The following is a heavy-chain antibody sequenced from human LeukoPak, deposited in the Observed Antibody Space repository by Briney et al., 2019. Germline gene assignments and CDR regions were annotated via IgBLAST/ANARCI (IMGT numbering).Heavy chain of an antibody. V-gene: IGHV3-30*02. CDR1: GFTFNNYG. J-gene: IGHJ4*02. Sequence: GGSLRLSCAASGFTFNNYGMHWVRQAPGKGLEWVAFIRYNGNNQYYADSVKGRFTISRDNSKNTLYLQMNSLRAEDTAVYYCAKDGSTRVYYFDYWGQGTLVTVSS. D-gene: IGHD1-1*01. CDR2: IRYNGNNQ. CDR3: AKDGSTRVYYFDY.